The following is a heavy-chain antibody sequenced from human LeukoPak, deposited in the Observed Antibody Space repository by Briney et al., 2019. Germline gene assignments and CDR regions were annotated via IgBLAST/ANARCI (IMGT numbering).Heavy chain of an antibody. Sequence: SETLSLTCAGYGGSFSGYYWSWIRQPPGKGLEWIGEINHSGSTNYNPSLKSRVTISVDTSKNQFSLKLSSVTAADTAVYYCARGYCSGGSCYDYWGQGTLVTVSS. CDR3: ARGYCSGGSCYDY. CDR1: GGSFSGYY. V-gene: IGHV4-34*01. D-gene: IGHD2-15*01. J-gene: IGHJ4*02. CDR2: INHSGST.